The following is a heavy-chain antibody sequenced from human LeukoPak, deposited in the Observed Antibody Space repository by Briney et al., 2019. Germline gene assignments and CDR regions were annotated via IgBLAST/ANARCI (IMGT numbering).Heavy chain of an antibody. CDR3: ARGIWSSHKADYYLDH. Sequence: ASVKVSCTASGYTFTNYAIHWVRQAPGQGPEWMGWINAGNGNTKYSQRFQGRVTVTRDKSASTAYMELSSLRSEDTALYYCARGIWSSHKADYYLDHWGQGTLVTVSS. V-gene: IGHV1-3*01. J-gene: IGHJ4*02. CDR2: INAGNGNT. CDR1: GYTFTNYA. D-gene: IGHD3-3*01.